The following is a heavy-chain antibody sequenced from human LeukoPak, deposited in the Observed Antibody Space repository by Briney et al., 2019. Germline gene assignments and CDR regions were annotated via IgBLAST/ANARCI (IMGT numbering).Heavy chain of an antibody. D-gene: IGHD5-18*01. CDR3: ARDGYSFGHDFDY. CDR1: GFIFSSYA. Sequence: GGSLRLSCEGSGFIFSSYAMTWVRQAPGKGLQWVSSISGSGESTYYADSMKGRFTISRDNAKDTLYLQMNSLRAEDTAVYYCARDGYSFGHDFDYWGQGTLVTVSS. V-gene: IGHV3-23*01. CDR2: ISGSGEST. J-gene: IGHJ4*02.